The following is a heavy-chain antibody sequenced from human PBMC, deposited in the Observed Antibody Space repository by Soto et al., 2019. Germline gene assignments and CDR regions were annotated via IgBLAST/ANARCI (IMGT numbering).Heavy chain of an antibody. CDR2: ISSSGSTI. CDR3: ARGGTYLEWSSYYFDY. D-gene: IGHD3-3*01. V-gene: IGHV3-11*01. Sequence: GGSLRLSCAASGFTFSDYYMSWIRQAPGKGLEWVSYISSSGSTIYYADSVKGRFTISRDNAKNSLYLQMNSLRAEDTAVYYCARGGTYLEWSSYYFDYWGQGTLVTVSS. J-gene: IGHJ4*02. CDR1: GFTFSDYY.